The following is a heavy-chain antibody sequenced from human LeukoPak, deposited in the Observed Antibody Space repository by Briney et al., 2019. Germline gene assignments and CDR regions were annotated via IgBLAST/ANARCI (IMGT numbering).Heavy chain of an antibody. V-gene: IGHV4-59*01. D-gene: IGHD1-26*01. Sequence: SETLSLTCTVSGGSISDYYWSWIRQPPGKGLDWIGFIYYTGSTNYNPSLKSRVTISIDTSENQFSLKLSSVTAADTAVYYCARSNRSFFPFDHWGQGTLVTVSS. CDR2: IYYTGST. J-gene: IGHJ4*02. CDR3: ARSNRSFFPFDH. CDR1: GGSISDYY.